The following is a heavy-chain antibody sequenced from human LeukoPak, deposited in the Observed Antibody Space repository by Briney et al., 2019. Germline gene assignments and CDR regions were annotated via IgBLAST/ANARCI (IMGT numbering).Heavy chain of an antibody. J-gene: IGHJ5*02. D-gene: IGHD5-12*01. CDR3: TREARAGNWFDP. V-gene: IGHV1-2*02. CDR2: INPDSGDT. Sequence: ASVKVSCKASGYTFNNYYIHWVRQAPGQGLEWMGWINPDSGDTKYQGRVTMTRDTSINTLYMELSRLTYDDTAIFYCTREARAGNWFDPWGQGTLNTVSS. CDR1: GYTFNNYY.